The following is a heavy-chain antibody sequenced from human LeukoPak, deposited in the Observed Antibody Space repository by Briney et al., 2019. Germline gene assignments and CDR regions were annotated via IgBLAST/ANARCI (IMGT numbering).Heavy chain of an antibody. J-gene: IGHJ6*02. D-gene: IGHD2-8*01. V-gene: IGHV3-33*01. CDR1: GFTFSSYG. CDR3: ARPLNYYYYGMDV. Sequence: GGSLRLSCAASGFTFSSYGMHWVRQAPGKGLEWVAVIWYDGSNKYYADSVKGRFTISRDNSKNTLCLQMNSLRAEDTAVYYCARPLNYYYYGMDVWGQGTTVTVSS. CDR2: IWYDGSNK.